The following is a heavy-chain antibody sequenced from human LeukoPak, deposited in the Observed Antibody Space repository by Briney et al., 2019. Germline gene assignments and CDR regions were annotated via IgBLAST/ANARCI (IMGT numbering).Heavy chain of an antibody. D-gene: IGHD3-22*01. CDR1: GGSISSYY. V-gene: IGHV4-59*08. CDR2: IYYSGST. J-gene: IGHJ5*02. Sequence: KPSETLSLTCTVSGGSISSYYWSWIRQPPGKGLEWIGYIYYSGSTNYNPSLKSRVTISVDTSKNQFPLKLSSVTAADTAVYYCARQAYDSSGYYSYNWFDPWGQGTLVTVSS. CDR3: ARQAYDSSGYYSYNWFDP.